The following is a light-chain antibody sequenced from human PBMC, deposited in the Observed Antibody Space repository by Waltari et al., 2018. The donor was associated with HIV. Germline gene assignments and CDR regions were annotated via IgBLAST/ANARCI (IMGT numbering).Light chain of an antibody. V-gene: IGKV1-39*01. Sequence: DIQITQSPSSLSASIGDRVNITCRASQNINNYLNWYQQKPGQAPKILIYTATTLHIGVPSRFSGSGSGTEFTLTITNLQPEDFAVYFCQQSYYSPTFGPGTTVDFK. CDR3: QQSYYSPT. CDR2: TAT. CDR1: QNINNY. J-gene: IGKJ3*01.